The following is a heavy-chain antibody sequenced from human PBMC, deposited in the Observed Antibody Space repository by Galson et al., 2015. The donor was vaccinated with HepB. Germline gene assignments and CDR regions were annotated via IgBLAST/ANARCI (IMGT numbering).Heavy chain of an antibody. D-gene: IGHD6-19*01. V-gene: IGHV3-21*01. CDR3: ARDIGWGVAGTGFSYYYYYGMDV. CDR1: GFTFSRYS. J-gene: IGHJ6*02. Sequence: SLRLSCAASGFTFSRYSMNWVRQAPGKGLEWVSSISSSSSYIYYADSVKGRFTVSRDNAKNSLYLQMNSLRAEDTAVYYCARDIGWGVAGTGFSYYYYYGMDVWGQGTTVTVSS. CDR2: ISSSSSYI.